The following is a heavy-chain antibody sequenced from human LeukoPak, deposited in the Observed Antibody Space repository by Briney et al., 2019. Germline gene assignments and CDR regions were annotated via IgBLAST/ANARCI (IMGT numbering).Heavy chain of an antibody. CDR2: IWYDGSNK. V-gene: IGHV3-33*06. J-gene: IGHJ4*02. D-gene: IGHD1-26*01. CDR1: GFTFSSYG. Sequence: GRSLRLSCAASGFTFSSYGMHWVRQAPGKGLEWVAVIWYDGSNKYYADSVKGRFTISRDNSKNTLYLQMHSLRVEDTAVYKCAKGKQWELPLDSWGQGTPVTVSS. CDR3: AKGKQWELPLDS.